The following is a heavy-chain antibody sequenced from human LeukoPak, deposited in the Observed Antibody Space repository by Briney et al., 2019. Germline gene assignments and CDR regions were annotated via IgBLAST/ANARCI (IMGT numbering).Heavy chain of an antibody. D-gene: IGHD2-8*01. CDR1: GYTFTSYD. CDR3: ARVCGNAVCYIGETKFDY. V-gene: IGHV1-8*01. J-gene: IGHJ4*02. Sequence: ASVKVSCKASGYTFTSYDINWVRQATGQGLEWMGWMNPNSGNTGYAQKFQGRVTMTRNTSISTAYMELSSLRSEDTAVYYCARVCGNAVCYIGETKFDYWGQGTLVTVSS. CDR2: MNPNSGNT.